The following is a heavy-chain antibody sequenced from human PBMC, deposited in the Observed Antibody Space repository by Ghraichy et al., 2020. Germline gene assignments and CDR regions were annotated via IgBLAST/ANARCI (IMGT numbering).Heavy chain of an antibody. CDR1: GGSFSGYY. D-gene: IGHD3-22*01. CDR3: ARGPYYYDSNGYSFAVALDI. CDR2: INRGGST. J-gene: IGHJ3*02. Sequence: SETLSLTCAVYGGSFSGYYWSWIRQPPGKGLEWIGEINRGGSTNFIPSLKSRVTMSLDTSKNQFSLKLSSVTAADTAVYYCARGPYYYDSNGYSFAVALDIWGQGTMVTVSS. V-gene: IGHV4-34*01.